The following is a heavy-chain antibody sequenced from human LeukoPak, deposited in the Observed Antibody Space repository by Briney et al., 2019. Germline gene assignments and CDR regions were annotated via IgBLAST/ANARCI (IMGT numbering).Heavy chain of an antibody. CDR1: GGSISSYY. Sequence: ASETLSLTCTVSGGSISSYYWSWIRQPPGKGLEWIGYIYYSGSTNYNPSLKSRVTISVDTSKNQFSLKLSSVTAADTAVYYCARYESGYYDFWSGSSNFWFDPWGQGTLVTVSS. CDR2: IYYSGST. V-gene: IGHV4-59*01. D-gene: IGHD3-3*01. J-gene: IGHJ5*02. CDR3: ARYESGYYDFWSGSSNFWFDP.